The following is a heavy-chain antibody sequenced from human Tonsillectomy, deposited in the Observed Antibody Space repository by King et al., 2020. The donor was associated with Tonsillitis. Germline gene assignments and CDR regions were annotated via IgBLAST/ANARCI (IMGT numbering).Heavy chain of an antibody. Sequence: EQLVESGGGLVKPGGSLRVSCAASGFTFSNAWMNWVRQAPGKGLEWVGRIKSKTDGGTTDYTAPVKGRFNISRDDSKKTLYLEMNRLRTEDTAVYYCTTRFRGFDYWGQGTLVTVSS. D-gene: IGHD3-10*01. J-gene: IGHJ4*02. CDR3: TTRFRGFDY. V-gene: IGHV3-15*07. CDR1: GFTFSNAW. CDR2: IKSKTDGGTT.